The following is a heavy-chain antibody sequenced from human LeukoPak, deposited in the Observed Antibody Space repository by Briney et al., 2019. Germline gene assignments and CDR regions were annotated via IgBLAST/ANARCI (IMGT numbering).Heavy chain of an antibody. V-gene: IGHV1-2*02. CDR2: INPNSGGT. D-gene: IGHD6-13*01. CDR3: ARDLRKRGSSWYPPLDY. CDR1: GYTFTGYY. Sequence: ASVKVSCKASGYTFTGYYMHWVRQAPGQGLEWMGWINPNSGGTNYAQKLQGRVTMTRDTSISTAYMELSRLRSDDTAVYYCARDLRKRGSSWYPPLDYWGQGTLVTVSS. J-gene: IGHJ4*02.